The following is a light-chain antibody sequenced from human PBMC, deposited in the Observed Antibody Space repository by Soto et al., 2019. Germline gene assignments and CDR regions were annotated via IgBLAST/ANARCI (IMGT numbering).Light chain of an antibody. CDR2: VAS. CDR1: QGISTY. CDR3: QQLYRSPYT. J-gene: IGKJ2*01. V-gene: IGKV1-9*01. Sequence: DIQLTQSPSFLSASVGDRVTITCRASQGISTYLAWYQQKSGKAPKLLIYVASTWQSGVPSRFSGSGSGTAFTITISNLQHEAVSIYYRQQLYRSPYTFGQGTKLEI.